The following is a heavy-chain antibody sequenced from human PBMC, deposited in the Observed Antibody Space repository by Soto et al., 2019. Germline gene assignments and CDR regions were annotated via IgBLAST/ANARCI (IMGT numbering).Heavy chain of an antibody. CDR2: ISPYSGYT. Sequence: ASGKVSCKGFGYSFMKDGINWVRQAPGQGLEWVGWISPYSGYTHSAQKFHGRLTLTTDTVASTAYMELRILRSADTALYYCAREASVLIPAAQPSRFDSWGQGTLVTVS. V-gene: IGHV1-18*01. J-gene: IGHJ4*02. D-gene: IGHD2-2*01. CDR3: AREASVLIPAAQPSRFDS. CDR1: GYSFMKDG.